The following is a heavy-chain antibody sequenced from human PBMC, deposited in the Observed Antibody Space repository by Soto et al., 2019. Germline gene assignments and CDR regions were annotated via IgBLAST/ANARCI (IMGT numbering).Heavy chain of an antibody. CDR3: TRHSPHIVGATTYYYYGMDV. J-gene: IGHJ6*02. CDR2: IRSKANSYAT. V-gene: IGHV3-73*01. CDR1: GFTFSGSA. Sequence: GGSLRLSCAASGFTFSGSAMHWVRQASGKGLEWVGRIRSKANSYATAYAASVKGRFTISRDDSKNTAYLQMNSLKTEDTAVYYCTRHSPHIVGATTYYYYGMDVWGQGTTVTVSS. D-gene: IGHD1-26*01.